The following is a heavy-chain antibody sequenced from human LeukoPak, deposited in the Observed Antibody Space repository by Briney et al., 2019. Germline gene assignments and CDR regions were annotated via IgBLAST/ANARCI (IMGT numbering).Heavy chain of an antibody. V-gene: IGHV1-18*01. CDR3: ARSFGGYNYGYNGMDV. CDR2: ISAYNGNT. J-gene: IGHJ6*02. D-gene: IGHD5-18*01. Sequence: GASVKVSCKASGCTFTSYGISWVRQAPGQGLEWMGWISAYNGNTNYAQKLQGRVTMTTDTSTSTAYMELRSLRSDDTAVYYCARSFGGYNYGYNGMDVWGQGTTVTVSS. CDR1: GCTFTSYG.